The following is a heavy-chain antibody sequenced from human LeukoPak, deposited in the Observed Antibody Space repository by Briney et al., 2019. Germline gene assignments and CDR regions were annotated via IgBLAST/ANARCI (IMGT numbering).Heavy chain of an antibody. CDR2: IRSKAYGGTT. D-gene: IGHD3-9*01. CDR1: GFNFGDYA. V-gene: IGHV3-49*04. Sequence: QPGGSLRLSCTASGFNFGDYAMNWVRQAPGKGLEWVGFIRSKAYGGTTEYAASVKGRFTISRDDSKNTLYLQMNSLKTEDTAVYYCTTDQYDILTGYYMGYFDYWGQGTLVTVSS. J-gene: IGHJ4*02. CDR3: TTDQYDILTGYYMGYFDY.